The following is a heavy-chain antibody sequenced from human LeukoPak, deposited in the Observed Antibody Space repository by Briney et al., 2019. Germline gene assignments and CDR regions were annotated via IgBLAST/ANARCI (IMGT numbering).Heavy chain of an antibody. D-gene: IGHD6-13*01. V-gene: IGHV1-8*01. CDR1: GYTFTSYD. J-gene: IGHJ4*02. CDR2: MNPNSGNT. CDR3: ARGLSSSRRFDY. Sequence: ASVKVSCKASGYTFTSYDINWVRQATGQGLEWIGWMNPNSGNTGYAQKFQGRVTMTRNTPISTAYMELSSLRSEDTAVYYCARGLSSSRRFDYWGQGTLVTVSS.